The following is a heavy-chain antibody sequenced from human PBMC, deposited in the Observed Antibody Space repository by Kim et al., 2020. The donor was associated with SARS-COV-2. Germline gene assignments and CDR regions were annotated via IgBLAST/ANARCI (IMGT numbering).Heavy chain of an antibody. D-gene: IGHD6-13*01. CDR1: GFTFSSYW. J-gene: IGHJ4*02. Sequence: GGSLRLSCAASGFTFSSYWMHWVRQAPGKGLVWVSRINSDGSSTSYADSVKGRFTISRDNAKNTLYLQMNSLRAEDTAVYYCARGGIAAAGLGYWGQGTLVTVSS. V-gene: IGHV3-74*01. CDR3: ARGGIAAAGLGY. CDR2: INSDGSST.